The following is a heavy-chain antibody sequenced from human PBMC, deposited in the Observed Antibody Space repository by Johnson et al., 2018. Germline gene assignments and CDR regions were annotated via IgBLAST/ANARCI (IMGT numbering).Heavy chain of an antibody. CDR3: AKDMVRGIMYHYGMDV. D-gene: IGHD3-10*01. J-gene: IGHJ6*02. V-gene: IGHV3-9*01. CDR2: ISWNSGSI. CDR1: GFTFDDYA. Sequence: VQSGRSLRLSCAASGFTFDDYAMYWVRQAPGKGLEWVSGISWNSGSIGFADSVKGRFTISRDNAKNSLYLQMNSLRAEDTALYYCAKDMVRGIMYHYGMDVWGQGTTVTVSS.